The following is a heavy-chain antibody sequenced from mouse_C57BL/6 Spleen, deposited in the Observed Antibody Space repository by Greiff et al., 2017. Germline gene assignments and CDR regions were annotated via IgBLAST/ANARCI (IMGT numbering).Heavy chain of an antibody. CDR1: GYTFTSYW. J-gene: IGHJ2*01. D-gene: IGHD3-2*02. CDR3: ARTEDSSGYDY. CDR2: IYPSDSET. V-gene: IGHV1-61*01. Sequence: QVQLKQPGAELVRPGSSVKLSCKASGYTFTSYWMDWVKQRPGQGLEWIGNIYPSDSETHYNQKFKDKATLTVDKSSSTAYMQLSSLTSEDSAVYYCARTEDSSGYDYWGQGTTLTVSS.